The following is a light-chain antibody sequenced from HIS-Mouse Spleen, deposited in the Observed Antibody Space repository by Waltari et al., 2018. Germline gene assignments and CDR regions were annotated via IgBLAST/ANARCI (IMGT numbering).Light chain of an antibody. J-gene: IGLJ2*01. Sequence: QSALTQPASVSGSPGQSITISCTGTSSDVVSYNLVSWYQQHPGKAPKLMIYEGSKRHSGVSNRFSGSKSGKTASLTISGLQAEDEADYYCCSDAGSSTLVFGGGTKLTVL. CDR1: SSDVVSYNL. CDR3: CSDAGSSTLV. V-gene: IGLV2-23*01. CDR2: EGS.